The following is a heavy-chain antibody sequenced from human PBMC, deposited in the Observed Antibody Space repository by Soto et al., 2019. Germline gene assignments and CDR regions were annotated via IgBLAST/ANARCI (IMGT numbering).Heavy chain of an antibody. Sequence: PGGSLRLSCAASGFTFSSYWMHWVRQAPGKGLVWVSRINSDGSSTSYADSVKGRFTISRDNAKNTLYLQMNSLRAEDTAVYYCARHGSSIRLYYYYYMDFWGKGTTVTVSS. J-gene: IGHJ6*03. CDR2: INSDGSST. CDR3: ARHGSSIRLYYYYYMDF. V-gene: IGHV3-74*01. CDR1: GFTFSSYW. D-gene: IGHD6-6*01.